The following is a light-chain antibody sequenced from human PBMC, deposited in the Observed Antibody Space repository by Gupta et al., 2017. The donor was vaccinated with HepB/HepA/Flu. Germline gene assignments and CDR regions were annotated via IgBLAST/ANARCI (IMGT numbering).Light chain of an antibody. V-gene: IGLV1-51*02. CDR2: ENN. J-gene: IGLJ2*01. CDR3: ATWDDCVNAVA. CDR1: TSNIGNNY. Sequence: QSVLTQPPSVSAAPGQRVTISCSGGTSNIGNNYVSWYQQLPGSAPQLLISENNKRPSGIPDRFSGSRSGTSATLGITGLQTGDEANYYCATWDDCVNAVAFGGGTRLTVL.